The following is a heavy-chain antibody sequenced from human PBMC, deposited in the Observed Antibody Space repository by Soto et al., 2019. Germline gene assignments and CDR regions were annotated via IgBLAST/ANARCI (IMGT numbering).Heavy chain of an antibody. J-gene: IGHJ3*02. CDR2: MSHSGGT. CDR1: GGSVSGANYY. CDR3: ARVERGTATTVVDAFDI. D-gene: IGHD1-1*01. V-gene: IGHV4-34*01. Sequence: QVQLQQWGAGLLKPSETLSLTCAVYGGSVSGANYYWSWIRQPPGKGLEWIGEMSHSGGTHFNPSLKSRVTISVDTSTNQFSLKMSSVTAAHTALYYCARVERGTATTVVDAFDIWGPGTMVTVSS.